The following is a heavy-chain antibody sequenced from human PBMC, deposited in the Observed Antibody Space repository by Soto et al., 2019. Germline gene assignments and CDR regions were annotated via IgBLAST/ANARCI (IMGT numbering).Heavy chain of an antibody. Sequence: GGSLRLSCAASGFTFSSYGMHWVRQAPGKGLEWVAVIWYDGSNKFYADSVKGRFTISRDNSKNTLYLQMNSLRAEDTAVYYCARDGGDYDFWNGYYLDYWGQGTLVTVSS. CDR2: IWYDGSNK. V-gene: IGHV3-33*01. CDR1: GFTFSSYG. CDR3: ARDGGDYDFWNGYYLDY. J-gene: IGHJ4*02. D-gene: IGHD3-3*01.